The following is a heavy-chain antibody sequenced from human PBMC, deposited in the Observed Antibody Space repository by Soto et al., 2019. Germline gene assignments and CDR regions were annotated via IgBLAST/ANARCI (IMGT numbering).Heavy chain of an antibody. CDR1: GFTFSNAW. V-gene: IGHV3-15*07. J-gene: IGHJ3*02. CDR3: TTSDDYIWGSRNDAFDI. Sequence: GGSLRLSCAASGFTFSNAWMNWVRQAPGKGLEWVGRIKSKTDGGTTDYAAPVKGRFTISRDDSKNTLYLQMNSLKTEDTAVYYCTTSDDYIWGSRNDAFDIWGQGTMVTVSS. D-gene: IGHD3-16*01. CDR2: IKSKTDGGTT.